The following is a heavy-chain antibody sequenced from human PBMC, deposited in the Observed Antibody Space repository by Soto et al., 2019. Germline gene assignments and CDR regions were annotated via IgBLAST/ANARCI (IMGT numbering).Heavy chain of an antibody. Sequence: ASVKVSCKASGYTFTSYGISWVRQAPGQGLEWMGWISAYNGNTNYAQKLQGRVTMTTDTSTSTAYMELRSLRSDDTAVYYCARDSDPPESYDLWSGIGWFDPRGQGTLVTVSS. V-gene: IGHV1-18*01. D-gene: IGHD3-3*01. CDR3: ARDSDPPESYDLWSGIGWFDP. CDR1: GYTFTSYG. J-gene: IGHJ5*02. CDR2: ISAYNGNT.